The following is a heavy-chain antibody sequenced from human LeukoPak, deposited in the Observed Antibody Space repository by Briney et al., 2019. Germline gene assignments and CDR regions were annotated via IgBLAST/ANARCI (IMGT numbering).Heavy chain of an antibody. CDR2: INPNSGGT. J-gene: IGHJ4*02. D-gene: IGHD1-26*01. CDR1: GYTFTSYY. V-gene: IGHV1-2*02. CDR3: AGTEGATW. Sequence: GASVKVSCTTSGYTFTSYYMHWVRQAPGQGLEWMGWINPNSGGTNYAQKFQGRVTMTRDTSISTAYMELRGLRSDDTAVYYCAGTEGATWWGQGTLVTVSS.